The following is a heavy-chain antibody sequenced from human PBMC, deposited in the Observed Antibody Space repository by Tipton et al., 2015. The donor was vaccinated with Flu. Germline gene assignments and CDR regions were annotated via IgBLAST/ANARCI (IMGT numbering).Heavy chain of an antibody. CDR3: AKSGSYLEYLQH. CDR1: GGSIRSNNYN. V-gene: IGHV4-39*07. Sequence: TLSLTCTVSGGSIRSNNYNWGWLRQPPGKGLEWIGSVNYGGGTSYNPSLESRLTISLDTPKNQFSLKLTSVSAADTAVYYCAKSGSYLEYLQHWGQGTLVTVSS. J-gene: IGHJ1*01. CDR2: VNYGGGT. D-gene: IGHD1-26*01.